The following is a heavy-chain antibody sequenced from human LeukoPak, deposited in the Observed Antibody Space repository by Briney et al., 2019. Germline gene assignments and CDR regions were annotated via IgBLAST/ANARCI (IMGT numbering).Heavy chain of an antibody. J-gene: IGHJ4*02. D-gene: IGHD6-13*01. V-gene: IGHV4-38-2*02. CDR1: GYSISSGCD. Sequence: SETLSLTCTVSGYSISSGCDWGWIRQPPGKGLEWIGSIYHSGSTYYNPSLKSRVTISVDTSKNQFSLKLSSVTAADTAVYYCARDQVLQQLAYPFDYWGQGTLVTVSS. CDR2: IYHSGST. CDR3: ARDQVLQQLAYPFDY.